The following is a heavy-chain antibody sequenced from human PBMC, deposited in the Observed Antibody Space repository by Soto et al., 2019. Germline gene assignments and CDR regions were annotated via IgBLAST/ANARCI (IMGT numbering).Heavy chain of an antibody. CDR2: ISGSGGST. CDR3: ASHIVVVVAATNY. D-gene: IGHD2-15*01. V-gene: IGHV3-23*01. CDR1: GFTFSSYA. Sequence: LRLSCAASGFTFSSYAMSWVRQAPGKGLEWVSAISGSGGSTYYADSVKGRFTISRDNSKNTLYLQMNSLRAEDTAVYYCASHIVVVVAATNYWGQGTLVTVSS. J-gene: IGHJ4*02.